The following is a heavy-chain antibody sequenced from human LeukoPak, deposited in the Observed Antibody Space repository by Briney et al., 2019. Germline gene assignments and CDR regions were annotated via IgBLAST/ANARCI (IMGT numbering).Heavy chain of an antibody. CDR2: IIWNGGST. D-gene: IGHD3-22*01. V-gene: IGHV3-20*04. CDR3: ARRVYYYDTSPTLLGMGFDY. J-gene: IGHJ4*02. Sequence: GGSLRLSCAASGFTFDYYGMIWVRHAGGEGMEWVSAIIWNGGSTAYADSVKGRFTISRDNAKNSLYLQMNSLSAENTALYYCARRVYYYDTSPTLLGMGFDYWGQGTLVTVSS. CDR1: GFTFDYYG.